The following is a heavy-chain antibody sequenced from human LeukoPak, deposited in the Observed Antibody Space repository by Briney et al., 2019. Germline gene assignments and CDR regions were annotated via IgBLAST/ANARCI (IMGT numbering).Heavy chain of an antibody. D-gene: IGHD5-18*01. CDR2: INPSGGST. J-gene: IGHJ4*02. CDR3: ARDHVGGDTALVDIFDY. V-gene: IGHV1-46*01. Sequence: ASVKVSCKASGYTFTSYYMHWVRQAPGQGLEWMGIINPSGGSTSYPQKFHGRVTMTRDTSTSTVYMQLSSLRSEDTAVYYCARDHVGGDTALVDIFDYWGQGAMVTVSS. CDR1: GYTFTSYY.